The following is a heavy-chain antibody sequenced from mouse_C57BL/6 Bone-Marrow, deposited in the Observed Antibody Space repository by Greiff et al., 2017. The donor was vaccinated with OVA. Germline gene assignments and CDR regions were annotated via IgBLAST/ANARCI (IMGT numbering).Heavy chain of an antibody. CDR3: ASNPRSFDV. CDR1: GYTFTSYW. V-gene: IGHV1-50*01. CDR2: IDPSDSYT. J-gene: IGHJ1*03. Sequence: QVQLQQPGAELVKPGASVKLSCKASGYTFTSYWMQWVKQRPGQGLEWIGEIDPSDSYTNYNQKFKGKATLTVDTSSSTSYLQLSSLTSEDSAVYYCASNPRSFDVWGTGTTVTVSS.